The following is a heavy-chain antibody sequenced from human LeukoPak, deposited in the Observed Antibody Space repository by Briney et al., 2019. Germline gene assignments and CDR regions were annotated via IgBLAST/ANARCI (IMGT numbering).Heavy chain of an antibody. CDR3: ARDIKSGWYGGYFDY. D-gene: IGHD6-19*01. J-gene: IGHJ4*02. Sequence: GGSLRLSCAASGSTVSSNYMSWVRQAPGKGLEWVSVIYSGGSTYYADSVKGRFTIYRDNSKNTLYLQMNSLRAEDTAVYYCARDIKSGWYGGYFDYWGQGTLVTVSS. CDR1: GSTVSSNY. V-gene: IGHV3-53*01. CDR2: IYSGGST.